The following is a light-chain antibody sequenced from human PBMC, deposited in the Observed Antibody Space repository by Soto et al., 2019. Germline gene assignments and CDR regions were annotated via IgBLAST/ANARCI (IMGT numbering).Light chain of an antibody. V-gene: IGLV2-18*02. CDR3: SSFTTSSTYV. J-gene: IGLJ1*01. CDR1: SSDVGNSNV. Sequence: QSVLTQPPSVSGSPGQSVAISCTGTSSDVGNSNVVSWYHQPPGKAPKLMIYDVSNRPSGVPDRFSGSKSGNTASLTISGLQAEDEADYYCSSFTTSSTYVFGTGTKVTVL. CDR2: DVS.